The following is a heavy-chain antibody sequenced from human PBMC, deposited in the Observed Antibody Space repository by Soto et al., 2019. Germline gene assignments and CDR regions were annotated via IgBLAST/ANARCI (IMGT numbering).Heavy chain of an antibody. J-gene: IGHJ1*01. CDR1: GGSISSSSYY. CDR3: ARYMDYYDSSGYSLAF. Sequence: SETLSLTCTVSGGSISSSSYYWGWIRQPPGKGLEWIGSIYYSGSTYYNPSLKSRVTISVDTSKNQFSLKLSSVTAADTAVYYCARYMDYYDSSGYSLAFRGQRTPDPVSS. V-gene: IGHV4-39*01. D-gene: IGHD3-22*01. CDR2: IYYSGST.